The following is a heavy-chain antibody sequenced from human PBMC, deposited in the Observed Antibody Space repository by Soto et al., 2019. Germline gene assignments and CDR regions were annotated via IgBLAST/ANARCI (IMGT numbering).Heavy chain of an antibody. D-gene: IGHD3-3*01. CDR1: GGSFSGYY. V-gene: IGHV4-34*01. Sequence: PSETLSLTCAVYGGSFSGYYWSWIRQPPGKGLEWIGEINHSGSTNYNPSLKSRVTISVDTSKSQFSLKLSSVTAADTAVYYCARGITIFGVVIIPEYNWFDPWGQGTLVTVSS. J-gene: IGHJ5*02. CDR3: ARGITIFGVVIIPEYNWFDP. CDR2: INHSGST.